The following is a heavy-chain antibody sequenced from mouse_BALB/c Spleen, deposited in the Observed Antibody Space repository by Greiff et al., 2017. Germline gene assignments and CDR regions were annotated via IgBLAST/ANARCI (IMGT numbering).Heavy chain of an antibody. D-gene: IGHD2-1*01. Sequence: DVQLVESGGGLVQPGGSRKLSCAASGFTFSSFGMHWVRQAPEKGLEWVAYISSGSSTIYYADTVKGRFTISRDNPKNTLFLQMTSLRSEDTAMYYCARGFYGNFDYWGQGTTLTVSS. CDR2: ISSGSSTI. CDR1: GFTFSSFG. V-gene: IGHV5-17*02. CDR3: ARGFYGNFDY. J-gene: IGHJ2*01.